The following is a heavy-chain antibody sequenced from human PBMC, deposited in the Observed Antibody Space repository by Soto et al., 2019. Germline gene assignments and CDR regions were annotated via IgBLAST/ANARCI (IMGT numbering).Heavy chain of an antibody. CDR1: GFTFSSYA. J-gene: IGHJ6*02. D-gene: IGHD1-26*01. CDR3: ARAGISIVGASTFYYGMDV. V-gene: IGHV3-23*01. Sequence: PGGSLRLSCAASGFTFSSYAMSWVRQAPGKGLEWVSAISGSGGSTYYADSVKGRFTISRDNSKNTLYLQMNSLRAEDTAVYYCARAGISIVGASTFYYGMDVWGQGTTVTVSS. CDR2: ISGSGGST.